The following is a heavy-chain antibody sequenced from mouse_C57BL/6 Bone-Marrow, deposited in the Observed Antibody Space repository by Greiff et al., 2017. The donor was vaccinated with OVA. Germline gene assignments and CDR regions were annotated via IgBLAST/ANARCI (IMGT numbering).Heavy chain of an antibody. V-gene: IGHV5-6*01. Sequence: EVMLVESGGDLVKPGGSLKLSCAASGFTFSSYGMSWVRQTPDKRLEWVATISSGGSYTYYPDSVKGRFTISRDNAKNTLYLQMSSLKSEDTAMYYCADGGLPFAYWGQGTLVTVSA. J-gene: IGHJ3*01. CDR1: GFTFSSYG. D-gene: IGHD5-5*01. CDR2: ISSGGSYT. CDR3: ADGGLPFAY.